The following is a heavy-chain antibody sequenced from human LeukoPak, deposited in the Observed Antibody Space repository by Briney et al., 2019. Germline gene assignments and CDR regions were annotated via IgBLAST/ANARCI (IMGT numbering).Heavy chain of an antibody. D-gene: IGHD5-18*01. CDR1: GGTFSSYA. CDR3: AREDVDTAMVTEYYYYGMDV. V-gene: IGHV1-69*13. Sequence: GASVKVSCKASGGTFSSYAISWVRQAPGQGLEWMGGIIPIFGTANYAQKFQGRVTITADESTSTAYMELSSLRSEDTAVYYCAREDVDTAMVTEYYYYGMDVWGQGTTVTVSS. CDR2: IIPIFGTA. J-gene: IGHJ6*02.